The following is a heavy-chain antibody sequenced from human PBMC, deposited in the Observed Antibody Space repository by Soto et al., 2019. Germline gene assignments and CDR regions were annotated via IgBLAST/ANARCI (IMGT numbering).Heavy chain of an antibody. D-gene: IGHD4-4*01. CDR1: GFSFSNYA. CDR2: ISSSDYT. J-gene: IGHJ4*02. CDR3: AKDLIVYSNSCFDY. V-gene: IGHV3-23*01. Sequence: ESGGGLVQPGGSLRLSCATSGFSFSNYAMSWVRQAPGKGLEWVAGISSSDYTYYVNSLKGRFTISRDNSKNSLYLQMNSLRAEDTAVYYCAKDLIVYSNSCFDYWGQGTLVTVSS.